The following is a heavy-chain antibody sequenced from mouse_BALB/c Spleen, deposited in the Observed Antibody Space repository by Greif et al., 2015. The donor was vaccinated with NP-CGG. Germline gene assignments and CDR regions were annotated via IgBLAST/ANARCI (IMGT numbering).Heavy chain of an antibody. Sequence: DVKLQESGGGLVQPGGSLRLSCATSGFTFSDFYMEWVRQPPGKRLEWIAASRNKANDYTTEYSASVKGRFIVSRDTSQSILYLQMNALRAEDTAIYYCARDAYDGYWAWFAYWGQGTLVTVSA. CDR2: SRNKANDYTT. V-gene: IGHV7-1*02. CDR3: ARDAYDGYWAWFAY. CDR1: GFTFSDFY. D-gene: IGHD2-3*01. J-gene: IGHJ3*01.